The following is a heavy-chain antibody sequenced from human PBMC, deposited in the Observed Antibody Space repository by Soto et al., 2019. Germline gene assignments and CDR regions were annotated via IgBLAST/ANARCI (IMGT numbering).Heavy chain of an antibody. CDR2: MNPNSGNT. Sequence: QVQLVQSGAEVKKPGASVKVSCKASGYTFTSYDINWVRQATGQGLEWMGWMNPNSGNTDYAQKFQGRVTMTMNTTRSTAYIALSSMRAEDTAVYYCSRRGSSGWNYWGQGTLVTVSS. V-gene: IGHV1-8*02. J-gene: IGHJ4*02. D-gene: IGHD6-19*01. CDR3: SRRGSSGWNY. CDR1: GYTFTSYD.